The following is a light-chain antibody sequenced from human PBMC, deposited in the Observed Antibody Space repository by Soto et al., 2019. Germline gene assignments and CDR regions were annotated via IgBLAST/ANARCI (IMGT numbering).Light chain of an antibody. V-gene: IGKV1-9*01. CDR1: QGISTY. CDR2: AAC. CDR3: QLINSYPF. Sequence: DIQFTQSPSLLSQSXCDRVTITCRASQGISTYFAWYQQKPGKAPKLLIYAACILQSGVPSRFSGSASGKEFTLTISRLQPEHFATYYCQLINSYPFFGQGTRLEIK. J-gene: IGKJ5*01.